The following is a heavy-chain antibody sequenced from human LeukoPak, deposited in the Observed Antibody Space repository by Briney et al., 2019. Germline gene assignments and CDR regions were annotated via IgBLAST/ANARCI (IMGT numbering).Heavy chain of an antibody. CDR1: GYTFTSYG. V-gene: IGHV1-18*01. J-gene: IGHJ4*02. CDR2: ISAYNGNT. CDR3: ARDLKYYDFWSGYFDY. Sequence: ASVKVSCKASGYTFTSYGISWVRQAPGQGLEWMGWISAYNGNTNYAQKLQGRVTMTTDTSTSTAYMELRSLRSDDTAVYYCARDLKYYDFWSGYFDYWGQGTLVTVSS. D-gene: IGHD3-3*01.